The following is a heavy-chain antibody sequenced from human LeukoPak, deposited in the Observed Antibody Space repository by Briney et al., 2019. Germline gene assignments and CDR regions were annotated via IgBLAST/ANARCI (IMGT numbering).Heavy chain of an antibody. CDR3: ARGNRGAPPYYFDY. CDR1: GHTFTAYY. Sequence: ASVKVSCKASGHTFTAYYMFWVRQAPGQGLEWMGWVNPNSGDTNYAPKFQGRVTMTRDTSTSTVYMELSSLRSEDTAVYYCARGNRGAPPYYFDYWGQGTLVTVSS. D-gene: IGHD3-10*01. CDR2: VNPNSGDT. V-gene: IGHV1-2*02. J-gene: IGHJ4*02.